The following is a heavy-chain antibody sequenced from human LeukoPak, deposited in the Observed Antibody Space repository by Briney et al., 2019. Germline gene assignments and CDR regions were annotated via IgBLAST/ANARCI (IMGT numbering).Heavy chain of an antibody. D-gene: IGHD2-15*01. CDR1: GYTFTGYY. CDR3: ARDSYCSGGSCYSDYNWFDP. V-gene: IGHV1-69*05. Sequence: SVKVSCKASGYTFTGYYMHWVRQAPGQGLEWVGRIIPIFGTANYAQKFQGRVTITTDESTSTAYMELSSLRSEDTAVYYCARDSYCSGGSCYSDYNWFDPWGQGTLVTVSS. J-gene: IGHJ5*02. CDR2: IIPIFGTA.